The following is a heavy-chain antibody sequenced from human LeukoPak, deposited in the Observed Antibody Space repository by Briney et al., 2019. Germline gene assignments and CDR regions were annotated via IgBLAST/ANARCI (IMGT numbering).Heavy chain of an antibody. CDR3: ARDDYGPAGY. CDR2: MNQDGREK. D-gene: IGHD4-17*01. CDR1: GFTFRHYW. J-gene: IGHJ4*02. V-gene: IGHV3-7*01. Sequence: GGSLRLSCAASGFTFRHYWMSWVRQAPGKGLEWVANMNQDGREKYYVDSVKGRFTISRDNAKNSLYLQMNSLRVEDTAVYYCARDDYGPAGYGGQGTLVTVSS.